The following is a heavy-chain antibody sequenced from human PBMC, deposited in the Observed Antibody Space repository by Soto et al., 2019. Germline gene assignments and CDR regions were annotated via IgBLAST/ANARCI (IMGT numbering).Heavy chain of an antibody. CDR1: GLTVCSYA. CDR3: AKENGYSSSWFEFDY. Sequence: GGSLRLSCAASGLTVCSYAMSWVRQAPGKGLEWVSAISGSGGSTYYADSVKGRFTISRDNSKNTLYLQMNSLRAEDTAVYYCAKENGYSSSWFEFDYWGQGTLVTVSS. D-gene: IGHD6-13*01. CDR2: ISGSGGST. J-gene: IGHJ4*02. V-gene: IGHV3-23*01.